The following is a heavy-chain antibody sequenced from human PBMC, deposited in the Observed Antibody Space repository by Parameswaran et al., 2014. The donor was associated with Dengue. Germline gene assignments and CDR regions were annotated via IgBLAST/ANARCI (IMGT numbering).Heavy chain of an antibody. Sequence: SETLSLTCTVSGGSISSYYWSWIRQPPGKGLEWIGYIYYSGSTNYNPSLKSRVTISVDTSKNQFSLKLSSVTAADTAVYYCARGGTMIVVALHFDYWGQGTLVTVSS. V-gene: IGHV4-59*01. J-gene: IGHJ4*02. CDR1: GGSISSYY. CDR2: IYYSGST. CDR3: ARGGTMIVVALHFDY. D-gene: IGHD3-22*01.